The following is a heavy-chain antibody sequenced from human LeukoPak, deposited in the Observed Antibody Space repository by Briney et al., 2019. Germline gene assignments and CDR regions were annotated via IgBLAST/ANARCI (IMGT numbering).Heavy chain of an antibody. CDR1: GFTFNNYD. CDR3: AKDDGGSYYIYYYMDV. CDR2: IRSDGSNK. V-gene: IGHV3-30*02. J-gene: IGHJ6*03. D-gene: IGHD3-16*01. Sequence: GGSLRLSCAASGFTFNNYDMQWVRQAPGKGLEWVTFIRSDGSNKYYADSVKGRFTISRDNSKNTLYLQMNSLRAEDTAVYYCAKDDGGSYYIYYYMDVWGKGTTVTISS.